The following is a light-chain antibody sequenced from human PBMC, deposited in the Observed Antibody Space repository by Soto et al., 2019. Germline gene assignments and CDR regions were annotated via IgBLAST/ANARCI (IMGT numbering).Light chain of an antibody. Sequence: QSVLTQPPSVSGAPGQRVTISCTGSSPNIGAGYDVHWYQQLPGTAPKLVICGNNNRPSGVPDRFSGSKSGTSASLAITGLQAEDEADYYCQSYDSSLSGYVFGTGTKVTVL. CDR1: SPNIGAGYD. V-gene: IGLV1-40*01. CDR2: GNN. CDR3: QSYDSSLSGYV. J-gene: IGLJ1*01.